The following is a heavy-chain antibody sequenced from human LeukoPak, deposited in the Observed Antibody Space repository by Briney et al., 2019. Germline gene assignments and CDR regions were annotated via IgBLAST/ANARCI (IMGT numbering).Heavy chain of an antibody. CDR3: ARETQGSGSSYYYCGMDV. D-gene: IGHD3-10*01. Sequence: QPGGSLRLSCAASGFTFSSYWMSWVRQAPGKGLEWVANIKQDGSEKYYVDSVKGRFTISRDNAKNSLYLQMNSLRAEDTAVYYCARETQGSGSSYYYCGMDVWGKGTTVTVSS. CDR2: IKQDGSEK. V-gene: IGHV3-7*03. J-gene: IGHJ6*04. CDR1: GFTFSSYW.